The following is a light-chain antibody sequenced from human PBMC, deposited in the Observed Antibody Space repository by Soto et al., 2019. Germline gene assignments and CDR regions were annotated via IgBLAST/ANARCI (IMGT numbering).Light chain of an antibody. CDR3: CSYAGDYVV. CDR1: SSDVGGYNY. CDR2: DVN. J-gene: IGLJ2*01. Sequence: QSALTQPRSVSGSPGQSVTISCTGTSSDVGGYNYVSWYQQYPGRAPKLMIYDVNDRPSGVPDRFSGSKSGNTASLTISGLQAEDEADYYCCSYAGDYVVFGGGTKLTVL. V-gene: IGLV2-11*01.